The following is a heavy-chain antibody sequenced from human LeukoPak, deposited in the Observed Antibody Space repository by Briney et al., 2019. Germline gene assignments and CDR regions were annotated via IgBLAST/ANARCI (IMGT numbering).Heavy chain of an antibody. Sequence: SETLSLTCTVSGYSISSGYYWGWIRQPPGKGLEWIGSIYHSGSTYYNPSLKSRVTISVDTSKNQFSLKLSSVTAADTAVYYCLRWDGDYSNWFDPWGQGTLVTVSS. D-gene: IGHD4-17*01. CDR2: IYHSGST. V-gene: IGHV4-38-2*02. CDR1: GYSISSGYY. J-gene: IGHJ5*02. CDR3: LRWDGDYSNWFDP.